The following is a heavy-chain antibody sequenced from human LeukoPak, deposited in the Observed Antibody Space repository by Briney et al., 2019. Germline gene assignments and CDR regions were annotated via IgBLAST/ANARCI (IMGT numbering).Heavy chain of an antibody. CDR2: IYYSGST. CDR1: GGSISSYY. V-gene: IGHV4-59*01. Sequence: KSSETLSLTCTVSGGSISSYYWSWIRQPPGKGLEWIGYIYYSGSTNYNPSLKSRVTVSVDTSKNQFSLKLSSVTAADTAVYYCARADSGAYYYYYMDVWGKGTTVTVSS. J-gene: IGHJ6*03. CDR3: ARADSGAYYYYYMDV. D-gene: IGHD5-12*01.